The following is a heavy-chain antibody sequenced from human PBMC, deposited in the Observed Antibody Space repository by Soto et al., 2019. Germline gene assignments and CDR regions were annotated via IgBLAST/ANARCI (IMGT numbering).Heavy chain of an antibody. D-gene: IGHD3-9*01. V-gene: IGHV3-23*01. CDR3: AKDLVDYDILTGYHDAFDI. CDR1: GFTFSSYA. J-gene: IGHJ3*02. Sequence: GGSLRLSCAASGFTFSSYAMSWVRQAPGKGLEWVSAISGSGGSTYYADSVKGRFTISRDNSKNTLYLQMNSLRAEDTAVYYSAKDLVDYDILTGYHDAFDIWGQGTMVTVSS. CDR2: ISGSGGST.